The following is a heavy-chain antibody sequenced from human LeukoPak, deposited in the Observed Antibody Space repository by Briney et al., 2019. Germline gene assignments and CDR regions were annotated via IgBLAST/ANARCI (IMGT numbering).Heavy chain of an antibody. CDR3: ARRPPFLY. CDR1: GFTFSSYE. J-gene: IGHJ4*02. D-gene: IGHD3-3*01. CDR2: ISSTGSSI. Sequence: GGPRRLSCAASGFTFSSYEMNWVRQAPGKGLEWVSYISSTGSSIYYADSVKGRFTISRDNAKNSLYLQMNSLRAEDTAVYYCARRPPFLYWGQGTLVTVSS. V-gene: IGHV3-48*03.